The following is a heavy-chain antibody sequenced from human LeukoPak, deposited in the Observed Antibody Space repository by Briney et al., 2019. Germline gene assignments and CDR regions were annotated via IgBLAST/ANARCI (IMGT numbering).Heavy chain of an antibody. Sequence: PGGSLRLSCAASGFTFSNYWMSWVRQAPGKGLECLANIKEDGSEKKYVDFVRGRFTISRDNAKNSLYLQMNSLRVEDTAVYYCVRSGIYSGYGDNWGQGTLVTVSS. D-gene: IGHD5-12*01. J-gene: IGHJ4*02. V-gene: IGHV3-7*01. CDR2: IKEDGSEK. CDR1: GFTFSNYW. CDR3: VRSGIYSGYGDN.